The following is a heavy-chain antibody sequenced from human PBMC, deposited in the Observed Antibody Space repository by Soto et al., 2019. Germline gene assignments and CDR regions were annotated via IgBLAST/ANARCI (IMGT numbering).Heavy chain of an antibody. J-gene: IGHJ2*01. CDR2: ISSSSSTI. Sequence: XGSLRLSCAASGFTFSSYNMNWVRQAPGKGLEWVSYISSSSSTIYYADSVKGRFTISRDNAKNSLYLQMNSLRDEDTAVYYCARLDDYGDNYWYFDLRGRGTLVTVSS. CDR3: ARLDDYGDNYWYFDL. D-gene: IGHD4-17*01. V-gene: IGHV3-48*02. CDR1: GFTFSSYN.